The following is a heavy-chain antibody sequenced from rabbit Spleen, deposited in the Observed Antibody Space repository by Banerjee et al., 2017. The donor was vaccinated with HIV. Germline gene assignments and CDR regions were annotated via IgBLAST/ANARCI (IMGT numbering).Heavy chain of an antibody. CDR1: GFSFSDRDV. V-gene: IGHV1S45*01. CDR2: INAATAKP. D-gene: IGHD1-1*01. Sequence: QEQLVESGGGLVKPEGSLTLTCKASGFSFSDRDVMCWVRQAPGKGLEWIACINAATAKPVYATWAKGRFTISRTSSTTVTLRMTSLTAADRATYFCARDLVGVIGWNFILWGPGTLVTVS. CDR3: ARDLVGVIGWNFIL. J-gene: IGHJ4*01.